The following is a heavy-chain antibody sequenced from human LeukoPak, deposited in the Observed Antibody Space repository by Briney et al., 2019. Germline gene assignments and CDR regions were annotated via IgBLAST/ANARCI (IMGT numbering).Heavy chain of an antibody. J-gene: IGHJ4*02. V-gene: IGHV3-9*01. Sequence: GGSLRLSCAASGFTFDDYAMHWVRQAPGKGLEWVSGISWNSGSIGYADSVKGRFTISRDNAKNSLYLQMNSLRAEDTALYYCAKEITATGLDYWGQGTLVTVSS. CDR1: GFTFDDYA. CDR3: AKEITATGLDY. CDR2: ISWNSGSI. D-gene: IGHD4-11*01.